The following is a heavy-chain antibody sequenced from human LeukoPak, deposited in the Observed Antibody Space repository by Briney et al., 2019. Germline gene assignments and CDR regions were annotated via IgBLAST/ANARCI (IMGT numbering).Heavy chain of an antibody. CDR3: ASQVVVPAAPSVYFDY. V-gene: IGHV4-30-2*01. Sequence: PSETLSLTCTVSGGSISSGGYYWSWIRQPPGKGLEWIGYIYHSGSTYYNPSLKSRVTISVDRSKNQFSLKLSSVTAADTAVYYCASQVVVPAAPSVYFDYWGQGTLVTVSS. CDR2: IYHSGST. D-gene: IGHD2-2*01. CDR1: GGSISSGGYY. J-gene: IGHJ4*02.